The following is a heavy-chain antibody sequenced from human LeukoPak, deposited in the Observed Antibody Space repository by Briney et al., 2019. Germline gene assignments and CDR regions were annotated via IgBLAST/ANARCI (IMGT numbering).Heavy chain of an antibody. CDR2: IYYSGST. V-gene: IGHV4-59*01. J-gene: IGHJ6*02. CDR1: GGSISSYY. D-gene: IGHD2-21*02. CDR3: ARGCGGDCYPYYYYGMDV. Sequence: PSETLSLTCTVSGGSISSYYWSWIRQPPGKGLEWIGYIYYSGSTNYNPSLKSRVTISVDTSKNQFSLKLSSVTAADTAVYYCARGCGGDCYPYYYYGMDVWGQGTMVTVSS.